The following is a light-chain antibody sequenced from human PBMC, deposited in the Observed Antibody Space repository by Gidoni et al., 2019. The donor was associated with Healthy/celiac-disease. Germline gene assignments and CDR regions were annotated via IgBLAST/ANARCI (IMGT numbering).Light chain of an antibody. J-gene: IGKJ2*01. CDR1: QSVLYSSNNKNY. Sequence: DIVMTQSPDSLAVSLGERATINCTSSQSVLYSSNNKNYLAWYQKKPGQTPKLLIYWASTRESWVPDRFSGSGSGTDFTLTISSLQAEDVAVYYCQQYYSTPYTFGQGTKLEIK. V-gene: IGKV4-1*01. CDR2: WAS. CDR3: QQYYSTPYT.